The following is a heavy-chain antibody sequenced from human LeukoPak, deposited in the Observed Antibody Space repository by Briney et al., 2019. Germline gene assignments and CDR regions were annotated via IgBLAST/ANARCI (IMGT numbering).Heavy chain of an antibody. CDR1: GGSFSGYY. Sequence: SETLSLTCAVYGGSFSGYYWSWIRQPPGKGLEWIGEINHSGSTNYNPSLKSRVTISVDTSKNQFSLKLSSVTAADTAVYYCARAPYCSGGSCYSRWFDPWGQGTLVTVSS. CDR3: ARAPYCSGGSCYSRWFDP. CDR2: INHSGST. V-gene: IGHV4-34*01. D-gene: IGHD2-15*01. J-gene: IGHJ5*02.